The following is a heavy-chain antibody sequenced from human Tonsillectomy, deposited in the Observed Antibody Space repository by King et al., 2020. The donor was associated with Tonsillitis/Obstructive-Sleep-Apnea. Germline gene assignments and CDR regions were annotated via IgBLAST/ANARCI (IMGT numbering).Heavy chain of an antibody. J-gene: IGHJ3*02. CDR3: ARRYCSGGRCYYDAFDI. CDR1: GYTFTIYA. V-gene: IGHV7-4-1*02. D-gene: IGHD2-15*01. CDR2: ISTNTGNP. Sequence: QLVQSGSELKNPGASVKVPCKASGYTFTIYAMNWVRQAPGQGLEWMGWISTNTGNPTYAQDFTGRFVFSLDTSVSTAYLQISSLKAEDTAVYYCARRYCSGGRCYYDAFDIWGQGTMVTVSS.